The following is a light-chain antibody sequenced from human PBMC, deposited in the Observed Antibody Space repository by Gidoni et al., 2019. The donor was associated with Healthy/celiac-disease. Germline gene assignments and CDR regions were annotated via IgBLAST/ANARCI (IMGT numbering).Light chain of an antibody. V-gene: IGKV3-15*01. CDR2: GAS. CDR3: QQYNNWPRT. Sequence: EIVMTQSPATLYVSPGERATLSCRASQSVSSNLAWYQQKPGQAPRLLIYGASTRATGIPARFSGSGSGTEFTLTISSLQSEDFAVYYCQQYNNWPRTFXQXTKLEIK. J-gene: IGKJ2*02. CDR1: QSVSSN.